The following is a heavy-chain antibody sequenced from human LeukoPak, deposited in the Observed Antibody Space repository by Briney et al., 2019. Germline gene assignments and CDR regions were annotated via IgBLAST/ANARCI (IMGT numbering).Heavy chain of an antibody. J-gene: IGHJ6*02. D-gene: IGHD2-2*01. CDR2: INHSGST. CDR1: GGSFSGYY. Sequence: SETLSLTCAVYGGSFSGYYWSWIRQPPGKGLEWIGEINHSGSTNYNPSLKSRVTISADTSKNQFSLKLSSVTAADTAVYYCARGSLGVVVPAAIRYYYYGMDVWGQGTTVTVSS. CDR3: ARGSLGVVVPAAIRYYYYGMDV. V-gene: IGHV4-34*01.